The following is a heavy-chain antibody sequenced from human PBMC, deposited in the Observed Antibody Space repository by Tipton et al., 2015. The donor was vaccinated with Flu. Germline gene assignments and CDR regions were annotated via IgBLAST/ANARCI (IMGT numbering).Heavy chain of an antibody. Sequence: TLSLTCTVSGASISNSDWWIWVRQSPGKGLEWIGEVEHSGITTDNQSLKGRVIISVDTSKNQFSLKLSSVTAADTAVYYCARRKAAKAAFDIWGQGTMVTVSS. CDR3: ARRKAAKAAFDI. D-gene: IGHD2-15*01. CDR2: VEHSGIT. V-gene: IGHV4-4*02. J-gene: IGHJ3*02. CDR1: GASISNSDW.